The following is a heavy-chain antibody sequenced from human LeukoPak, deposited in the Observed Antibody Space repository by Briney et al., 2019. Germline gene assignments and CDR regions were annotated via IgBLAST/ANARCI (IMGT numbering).Heavy chain of an antibody. D-gene: IGHD5-18*01. CDR2: IYSTGNT. CDR1: GGSISSGDRY. V-gene: IGHV4-30-4*01. Sequence: SQTLSLTCTVSGGSISSGDRYWSWIRQSPGKGLEWIGYIYSTGNTYYNPSLKSRVIISVDTSKNQFSLELNSVTAADTAVYYCARDSYSYGYGGFDYWGQGVLVTVSS. CDR3: ARDSYSYGYGGFDY. J-gene: IGHJ4*02.